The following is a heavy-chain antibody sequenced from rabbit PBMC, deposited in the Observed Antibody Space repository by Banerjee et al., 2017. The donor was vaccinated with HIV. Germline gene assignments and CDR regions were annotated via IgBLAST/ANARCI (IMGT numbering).Heavy chain of an antibody. D-gene: IGHD1-1*01. V-gene: IGHV1S45*01. CDR1: GFSLSSSYW. CDR3: ARWEASSSGNWDILNL. CDR2: IDAGSSGST. Sequence: QEQLVESGGGLVQPEGSLTLTCTASGFSLSSSYWICWVRQAPGKGLEWIACIDAGSSGSTYYASWAKGRFTISKTSSTTVTLQMTSPTVADTATYFCARWEASSSGNWDILNLWGPGTLVTVS. J-gene: IGHJ4*01.